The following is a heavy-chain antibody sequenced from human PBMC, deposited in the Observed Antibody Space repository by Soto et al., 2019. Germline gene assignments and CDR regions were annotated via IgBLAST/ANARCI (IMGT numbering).Heavy chain of an antibody. D-gene: IGHD6-19*01. CDR1: GGSLSGYY. Sequence: SETLSLTCAVYGGSLSGYYWNWIRQPPGKGLEWIGEISRRGSTNYNPSLKSRATISVDTSNNQFSLKLSSVTAADTALYYCARGGHYRGWFCDSWGQGTLVTVSS. CDR3: ARGGHYRGWFCDS. CDR2: ISRRGST. V-gene: IGHV4-34*01. J-gene: IGHJ5*01.